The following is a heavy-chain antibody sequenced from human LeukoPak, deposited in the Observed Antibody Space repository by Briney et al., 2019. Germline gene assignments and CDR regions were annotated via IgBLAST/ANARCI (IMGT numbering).Heavy chain of an antibody. V-gene: IGHV4-30-4*01. CDR1: GASISSGDYY. CDR3: ARGVGYYDSSGQPFDY. D-gene: IGHD3-22*01. Sequence: SETLSLTCAVSGASISSGDYYWSWIRQPPGKGLEWIGYIYYSGSTYYNPSLKSRVTISVDTSKNQFSLKLSSVTAADTAVYYCARGVGYYDSSGQPFDYWGQGTLVTVSS. J-gene: IGHJ4*02. CDR2: IYYSGST.